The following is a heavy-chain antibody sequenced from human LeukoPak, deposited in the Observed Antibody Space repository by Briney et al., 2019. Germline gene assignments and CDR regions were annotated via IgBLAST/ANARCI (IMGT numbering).Heavy chain of an antibody. CDR3: ARASYYYDSSGYSYYFDY. V-gene: IGHV1-2*06. CDR1: GYTFTGYY. Sequence: ASVKVSCKASGYTFTGYYMHWVRQAPGQGLEWMGRINPNSGATNYAQKFQGRVTMTRDTSISTAYMELSRLRSDDTAVYYCARASYYYDSSGYSYYFDYWGQGTLVTVSS. D-gene: IGHD3-22*01. J-gene: IGHJ4*02. CDR2: INPNSGAT.